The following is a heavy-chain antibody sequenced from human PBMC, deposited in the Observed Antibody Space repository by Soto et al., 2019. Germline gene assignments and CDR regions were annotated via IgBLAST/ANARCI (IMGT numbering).Heavy chain of an antibody. J-gene: IGHJ4*02. Sequence: VQLVESGGGLVKPGSSLRLSCAASGFTFTNAWMNWVRQSPGKGLEWVGRIKKISEGGTTNYSTPVKGRSTISRDDSRSTVYLEMNSLKIAHPAFYYLGSEFLMVVTTATCDNYWGQGTLGTVSS. CDR1: GFTFTNAW. CDR2: IKKISEGGTT. CDR3: GSEFLMVVTTATCDNY. D-gene: IGHD2-21*02. V-gene: IGHV3-15*01.